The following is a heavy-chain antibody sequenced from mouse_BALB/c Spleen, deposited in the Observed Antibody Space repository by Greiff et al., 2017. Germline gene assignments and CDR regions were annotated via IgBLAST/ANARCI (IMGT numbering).Heavy chain of an antibody. J-gene: IGHJ3*01. Sequence: DVHLVESGGGLVKPGGSLKLSCAASGFTFSDYYMYWVRQTPEKRLEWVATISDGGSYTYYPDSVKGRFTISRDNAKNNLYLQMSSLKSEDTAMYYCARDRGGNYAGWFAYWGQGTLVTVSA. CDR3: ARDRGGNYAGWFAY. V-gene: IGHV5-4*02. CDR1: GFTFSDYY. D-gene: IGHD2-1*01. CDR2: ISDGGSYT.